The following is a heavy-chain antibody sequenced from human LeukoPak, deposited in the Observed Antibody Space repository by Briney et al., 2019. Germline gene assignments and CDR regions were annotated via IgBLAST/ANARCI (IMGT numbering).Heavy chain of an antibody. D-gene: IGHD2-15*01. J-gene: IGHJ2*01. CDR3: ARDADSASGVFGR. Sequence: SETLSLTCNVYRGSFSSYFWSWIRQPPGKGLEWIGRVNPSGSTNYSPSLRSRVTISLDKSNNNFSLKLTSVTAADTAVYQCARDADSASGVFGRWGRGIPVIVSS. CDR1: RGSFSSYF. V-gene: IGHV4-4*07. CDR2: VNPSGST.